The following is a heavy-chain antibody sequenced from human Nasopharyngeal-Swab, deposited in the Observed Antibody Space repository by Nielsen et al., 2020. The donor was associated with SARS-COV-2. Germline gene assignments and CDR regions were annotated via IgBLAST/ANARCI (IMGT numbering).Heavy chain of an antibody. CDR1: GLTFSSYE. D-gene: IGHD3-3*01. V-gene: IGHV3-48*03. Sequence: GESLKISCAASGLTFSSYEMHWVRQAPGKGLEWISYISDSGGMIKYADSVKGRFTTSRDNAQNSLYLQMSSLRAEDTAVYYCATGYYDFWTGYYFAAFEIWGQGTTVIVSS. CDR3: ATGYYDFWTGYYFAAFEI. CDR2: ISDSGGMI. J-gene: IGHJ3*02.